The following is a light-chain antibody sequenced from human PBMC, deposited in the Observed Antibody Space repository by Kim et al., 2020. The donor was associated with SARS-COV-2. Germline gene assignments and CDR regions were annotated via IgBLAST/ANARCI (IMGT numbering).Light chain of an antibody. CDR1: SGPVTCGDF. J-gene: IGLJ2*01. V-gene: IGLV7-46*01. Sequence: PRVTLTSTCGSSSGPVTCGDFPCWFQQKPGQAPLTMIYGTGNRHSWTPARFSGSLLGGKAALTLSAAQPEDEAGYYCLLSYSDSRVFGGGTQLTVL. CDR2: GTG. CDR3: LLSYSDSRV.